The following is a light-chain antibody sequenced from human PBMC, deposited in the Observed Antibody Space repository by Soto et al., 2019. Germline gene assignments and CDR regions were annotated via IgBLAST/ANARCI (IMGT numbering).Light chain of an antibody. Sequence: SVLPQPPSASGTPGQMVTISCSGSSSNIGSNTVNWYQQLPGTAPKLLIYSNNQRPSGVPDRFSGSKSGTSASLAISGLQSEDEADYYCAAWDDSLNVHYVFGTGTKVTVL. J-gene: IGLJ1*01. CDR3: AAWDDSLNVHYV. V-gene: IGLV1-44*01. CDR2: SNN. CDR1: SSNIGSNT.